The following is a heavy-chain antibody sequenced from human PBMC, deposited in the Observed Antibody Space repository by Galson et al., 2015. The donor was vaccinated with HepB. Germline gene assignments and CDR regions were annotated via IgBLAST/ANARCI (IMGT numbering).Heavy chain of an antibody. CDR3: ARWEVGASTESDY. J-gene: IGHJ4*02. V-gene: IGHV5-51*03. CDR1: GYNFSKSW. CDR2: IYPGDSDT. Sequence: QSGAEVKKPGESLKISCKGSGYNFSKSWIGWVRQLPGKGLEYMGIIYPGDSDTRYSPSFQGQVTISADKSINTAYLQWSSLKASDTAIYYCARWEVGASTESDYRGQGTLVTVSS. D-gene: IGHD1-26*01.